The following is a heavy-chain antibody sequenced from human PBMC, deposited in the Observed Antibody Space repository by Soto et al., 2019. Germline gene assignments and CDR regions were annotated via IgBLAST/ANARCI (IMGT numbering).Heavy chain of an antibody. J-gene: IGHJ3*02. CDR2: INPNSGGT. Sequence: ASVKVSCKXSGYTFTGYYMHWVRQAPGQGLEWMGWINPNSGGTNYAQKFQGWVTMTRDTSISTAYMELSRLRSDDTAVYYCARGRRVRFLEWFKDAFDIWGQGTVVTVSS. V-gene: IGHV1-2*04. CDR3: ARGRRVRFLEWFKDAFDI. D-gene: IGHD3-3*01. CDR1: GYTFTGYY.